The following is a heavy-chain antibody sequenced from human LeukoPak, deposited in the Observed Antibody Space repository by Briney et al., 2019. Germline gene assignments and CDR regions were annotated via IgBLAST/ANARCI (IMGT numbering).Heavy chain of an antibody. CDR3: AGYLGDNGNS. CDR1: GFIVSDNY. Sequence: GESLRLSCAVSGFIVSDNYMSWVRHAPGKGPEWVSVIYVGGQTYYADSVRGRFTISRDSSKNTLYLQMNRLRAEDTAVYYCAGYLGDNGNSWGQGTLVTISS. V-gene: IGHV3-53*01. D-gene: IGHD4-17*01. J-gene: IGHJ4*02. CDR2: IYVGGQT.